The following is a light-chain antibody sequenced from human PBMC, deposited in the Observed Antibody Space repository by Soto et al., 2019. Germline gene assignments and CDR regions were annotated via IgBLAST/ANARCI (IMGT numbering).Light chain of an antibody. Sequence: DIEMTQSPSTLSASVGDRVTVTCRASQSIGNLLAWYQQKPGKAPNLLISDASNLEIGVPSRFSGSGSETEFTLTITSLQPEDFATYYCQQYKVYSPSTFGQGTKLDI. CDR1: QSIGNL. CDR3: QQYKVYSPST. CDR2: DAS. J-gene: IGKJ2*01. V-gene: IGKV1-5*01.